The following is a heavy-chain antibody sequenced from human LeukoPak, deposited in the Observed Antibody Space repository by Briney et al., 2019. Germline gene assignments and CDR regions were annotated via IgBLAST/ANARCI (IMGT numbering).Heavy chain of an antibody. CDR2: IYYSGST. CDR1: GGSISSSSYY. Sequence: SETLSLTCPVSGGSISSSSYYWGWIRQPPGKGLEWIGSIYYSGSTYYNPSLKSRVTISVDTSKNQFSLKLSSVTAADTAVYYCARHNEGIYFDYWGQGTLVTVSS. D-gene: IGHD2-8*01. J-gene: IGHJ4*02. V-gene: IGHV4-39*01. CDR3: ARHNEGIYFDY.